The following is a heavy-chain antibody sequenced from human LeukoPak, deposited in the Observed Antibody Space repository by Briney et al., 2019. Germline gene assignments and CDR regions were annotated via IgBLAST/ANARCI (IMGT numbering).Heavy chain of an antibody. CDR2: INHSGST. J-gene: IGHJ5*02. CDR1: GGSFSGYY. CDR3: ARGPINYYLNWFDP. V-gene: IGHV4-34*01. Sequence: SETLSLTCAVYGGSFSGYYWSWIRQPPGKGLEWIGEINHSGSTNYNPSLKSRVTISVDTSKNQFSLKLSFVTAADTAVYYCARGPINYYLNWFDPWGQGTLVTVSS. D-gene: IGHD3-10*01.